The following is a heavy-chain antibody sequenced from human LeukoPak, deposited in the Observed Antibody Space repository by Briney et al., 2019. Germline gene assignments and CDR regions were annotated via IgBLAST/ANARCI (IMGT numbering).Heavy chain of an antibody. Sequence: SVKVSCKASGGTFSSYAISWVRQAPGQGLEWMGGIIPIFGTANYAQKFQGRVTITTDESTSTAYMELSSLRSEDTAVYYCARETNYYGSGSRNFDYWGQGTLVTVSS. CDR2: IIPIFGTA. D-gene: IGHD3-10*01. J-gene: IGHJ4*02. V-gene: IGHV1-69*05. CDR3: ARETNYYGSGSRNFDY. CDR1: GGTFSSYA.